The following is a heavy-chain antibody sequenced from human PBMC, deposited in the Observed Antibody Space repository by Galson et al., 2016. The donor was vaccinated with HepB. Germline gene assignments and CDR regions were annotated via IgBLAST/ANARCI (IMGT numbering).Heavy chain of an antibody. CDR3: ARDLPPSVYYHGTDV. V-gene: IGHV3-30-3*01. J-gene: IGHJ6*02. Sequence: SLRLSCAASGFTFSSYAMSWVRQAPGKGLEWVAVISYDGGTTYYADSVKGRFTISRDNSRDTLYLQMNSLRAEDMAVYYWARDLPPSVYYHGTDVWGQGPTVTVSS. CDR1: GFTFSSYA. CDR2: ISYDGGTT.